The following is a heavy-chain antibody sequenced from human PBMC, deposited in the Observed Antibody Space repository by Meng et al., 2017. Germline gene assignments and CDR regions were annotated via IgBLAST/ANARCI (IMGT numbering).Heavy chain of an antibody. Sequence: SVKVSCKASGGTFSSYAISWVRQAPGQGLEWMGGIIPIFGTANYAQKFQGRVTITTDESTSTAYMELSSLRSDDAAVYYCARGGCDYVWGSYLREGYYYYGMDVWGQGTTVTVSS. J-gene: IGHJ6*02. CDR2: IIPIFGTA. CDR3: ARGGCDYVWGSYLREGYYYYGMDV. CDR1: GGTFSSYA. D-gene: IGHD3-16*02. V-gene: IGHV1-69*05.